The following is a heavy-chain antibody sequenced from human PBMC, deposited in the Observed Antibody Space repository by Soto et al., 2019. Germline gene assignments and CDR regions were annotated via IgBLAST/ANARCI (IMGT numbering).Heavy chain of an antibody. CDR3: ARDLTSVRGS. V-gene: IGHV1-69*01. Sequence: QVQMVQSGAEVEKPGSSARVSCKVSGGTFSRHSISWVRQAPGQGLEWMGGIIPIFDATQYAQKFQGRLTITADESTTTFHMDLSGLRPEDTARYYCARDLTSVRGSWGQGTLVTVS. CDR2: IIPIFDAT. J-gene: IGHJ4*02. CDR1: GGTFSRHS. D-gene: IGHD3-10*01.